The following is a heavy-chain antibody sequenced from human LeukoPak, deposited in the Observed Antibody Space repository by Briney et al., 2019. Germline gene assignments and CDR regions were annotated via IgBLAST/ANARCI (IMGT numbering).Heavy chain of an antibody. D-gene: IGHD6-13*01. V-gene: IGHV7-4-1*01. CDR1: GYTFTSYA. CDR3: ARASDSSSWSYYYYYGMDV. Sequence: ASVKVSCKASGYTFTSYAMNWVRQAPGQGLEWMGWINTNTGNPTYAQGFTGRFVFSLDTSVSTAYLQICSLKAGDTAVYYCARASDSSSWSYYYYYGMDVWGQGTTVTVSS. J-gene: IGHJ6*02. CDR2: INTNTGNP.